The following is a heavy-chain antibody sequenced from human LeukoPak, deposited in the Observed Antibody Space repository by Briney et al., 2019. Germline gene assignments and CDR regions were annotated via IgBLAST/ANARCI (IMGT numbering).Heavy chain of an antibody. V-gene: IGHV1-69*13. Sequence: ASVKVSCKASGGTFSSYAISWVRQAPGQGLEWMGGIIPIFGTANYAQKFQGRVTITADESTSTAYMELSSLRSEDTAVYYCARATVLDGGFDYRGQGTLVTVSS. CDR1: GGTFSSYA. J-gene: IGHJ4*02. CDR3: ARATVLDGGFDY. D-gene: IGHD3-16*01. CDR2: IIPIFGTA.